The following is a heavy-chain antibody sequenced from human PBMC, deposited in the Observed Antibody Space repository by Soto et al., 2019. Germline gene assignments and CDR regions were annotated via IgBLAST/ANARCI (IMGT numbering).Heavy chain of an antibody. CDR1: VDSVMSSY. CDR3: ARDMSGGSSWYEFDS. D-gene: IGHD6-13*01. V-gene: IGHV4-59*02. Sequence: SETLPLTCIVSVDSVMSSYWSWVRQRPGRCLEWIGYVYHSGTTNSNPSLKSRVTISADTSKNLFSLKLISVTPADTAVYFCARDMSGGSSWYEFDSWGPGTLVTVSS. J-gene: IGHJ4*02. CDR2: VYHSGTT.